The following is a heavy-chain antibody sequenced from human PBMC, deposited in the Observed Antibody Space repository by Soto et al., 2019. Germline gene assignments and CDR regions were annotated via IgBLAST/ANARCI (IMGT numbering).Heavy chain of an antibody. Sequence: QVQLVESGGGLVKPGGSLRLSCAASGFTFSDYYMSWIRQAPGKWLEWVSYISSSGSTIYYADSVKGRVTISRDNAKNPLYLQMNSLVAEDTAVYSCARAGRVAVAGYYYYYGMDVWGQGTTDTVSS. V-gene: IGHV3-11*01. J-gene: IGHJ6*02. CDR3: ARAGRVAVAGYYYYYGMDV. CDR1: GFTFSDYY. D-gene: IGHD6-19*01. CDR2: ISSSGSTI.